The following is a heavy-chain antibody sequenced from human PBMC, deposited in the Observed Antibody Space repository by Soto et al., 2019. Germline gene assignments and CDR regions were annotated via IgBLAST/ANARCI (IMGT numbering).Heavy chain of an antibody. D-gene: IGHD4-17*01. J-gene: IGHJ4*02. CDR2: LYWGDDK. CDR1: GFSLSTSGVG. V-gene: IGHV2-5*02. CDR3: AHSPQVNVTTYFIDS. Sequence: QITLKESGPTLVKPTQTLTLTCSFSGFSLSTSGVGVGWFRQPPGKALEWLALLYWGDDKRYRPSLKSRLTVTKDPSKNSMVLTMTNVDPAHTATYYCAHSPQVNVTTYFIDSWGQGTLVTVSS.